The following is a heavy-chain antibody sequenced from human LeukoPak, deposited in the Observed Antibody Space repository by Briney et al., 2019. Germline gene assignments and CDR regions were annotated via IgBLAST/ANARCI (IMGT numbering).Heavy chain of an antibody. J-gene: IGHJ4*02. V-gene: IGHV3-21*01. CDR3: ASWGGLVPAAPYNDY. D-gene: IGHD2-2*01. CDR1: GFTFSSYS. Sequence: GGSLRLSCAASGFTFSSYSMNWVRQAPGKGLEWVSSISSSSSYIYYEDSVKGRFTISRDNAKNSLYLQMNSLRAEDTAVYYCASWGGLVPAAPYNDYWGQGTLVTVSS. CDR2: ISSSSSYI.